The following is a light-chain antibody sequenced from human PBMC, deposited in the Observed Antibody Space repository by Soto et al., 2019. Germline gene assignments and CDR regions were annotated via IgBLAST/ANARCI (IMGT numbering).Light chain of an antibody. CDR3: CSYAGSVVV. V-gene: IGLV2-14*01. CDR1: SSDVASYNY. CDR2: EVS. J-gene: IGLJ2*01. Sequence: QSVLTQPASVSGSPGQSITISCTGTSSDVASYNYVSWYQQHPGKAPKLMIYEVSDRPSGISSRFSGSKSGNTASLTISGLQTEDEADYYCCSYAGSVVVFGGGTKVTVL.